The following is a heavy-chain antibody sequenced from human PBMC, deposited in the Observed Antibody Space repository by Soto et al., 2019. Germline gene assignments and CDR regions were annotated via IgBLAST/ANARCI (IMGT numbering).Heavy chain of an antibody. V-gene: IGHV4-34*01. D-gene: IGHD5-18*01. CDR1: GGSFSGYY. CDR3: AGQPFLGYSYGQFDY. Sequence: QVQLQQWGAGLLKPSETLSLTCAVYGGSFSGYYWSWIRQPPGKGLEWIGEINHSGSTNYNPSLKSRVTISVDTSNNQFSLKLSSVTAADTAVYYCAGQPFLGYSYGQFDYRGQGTLVTVSS. J-gene: IGHJ4*02. CDR2: INHSGST.